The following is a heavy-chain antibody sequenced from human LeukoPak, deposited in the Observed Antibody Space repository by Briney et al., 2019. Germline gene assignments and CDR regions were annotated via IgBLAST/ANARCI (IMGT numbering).Heavy chain of an antibody. D-gene: IGHD3-10*01. CDR3: ARDRRFGELFFDY. V-gene: IGHV1-69*04. J-gene: IGHJ4*02. Sequence: GSSAKVSCKASGGTFSSYAISWVRQAPGQGLEWMGRIIPILGIANYAQKFQGRVTITADKSTSTAYMELSSLRSEDTAVYYCARDRRFGELFFDYWGQGTLVTVSS. CDR2: IIPILGIA. CDR1: GGTFSSYA.